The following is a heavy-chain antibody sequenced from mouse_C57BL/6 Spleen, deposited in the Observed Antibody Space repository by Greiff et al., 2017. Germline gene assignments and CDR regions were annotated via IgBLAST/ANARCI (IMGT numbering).Heavy chain of an antibody. J-gene: IGHJ2*01. CDR3: ARYGYYGSSPCFDY. CDR1: GYTFTSYW. V-gene: IGHV1-55*01. CDR2: IYPGSGST. Sequence: QVQLQQPGAELVKPGASVKMSCKASGYTFTSYWITWVKQRPGQGLEWIGDIYPGSGSTNYNEKFKSKATLTVDTSSSTAYMQLSSLTSEDSAVYYCARYGYYGSSPCFDYWGQGTTLTVSS. D-gene: IGHD1-1*01.